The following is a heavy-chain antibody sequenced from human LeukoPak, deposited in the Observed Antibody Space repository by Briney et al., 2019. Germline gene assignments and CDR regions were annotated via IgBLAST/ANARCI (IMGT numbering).Heavy chain of an antibody. D-gene: IGHD3-22*01. CDR3: AREDSYYYDSSGYRPQYFDY. Sequence: PGGSLRLSCAASGFTFSSDSMNWVRQAPGKGLEWVSSISSSSSYKYYADSVKGRFTISRDNAKNSLYLQMNSLRAEDTAVYYCAREDSYYYDSSGYRPQYFDYWGQGTLVTVSS. V-gene: IGHV3-21*01. CDR1: GFTFSSDS. J-gene: IGHJ4*02. CDR2: ISSSSSYK.